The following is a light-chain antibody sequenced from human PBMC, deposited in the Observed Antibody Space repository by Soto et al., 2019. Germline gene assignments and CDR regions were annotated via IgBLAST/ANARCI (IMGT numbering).Light chain of an antibody. CDR1: SSDVGGYNY. CDR2: EVN. V-gene: IGLV2-8*01. J-gene: IGLJ2*01. CDR3: SSYAGSNNMV. Sequence: QSALTQPPSASGSPGQSVTISCTGTSSDVGGYNYVSWYQQHPGKAPKLMIYEVNKRPSGVPERFSVSKSGNTASLTVSGLQAEDEADYYCSSYAGSNNMVFGGGTKLTVL.